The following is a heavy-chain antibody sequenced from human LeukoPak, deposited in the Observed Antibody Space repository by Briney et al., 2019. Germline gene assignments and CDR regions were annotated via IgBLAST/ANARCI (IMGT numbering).Heavy chain of an antibody. J-gene: IGHJ5*02. CDR2: IYYSGST. Sequence: SETLSLTCTVSGGSISSSIYYWGWIRQPPGKGLEWIGSIYYSGSTYYNPSLKSRVTISVDTSKNQFSLKLSSVTAADTAVYYCARGYSNNWYWFDPWGRGTLVIVSS. D-gene: IGHD6-13*01. V-gene: IGHV4-39*07. CDR1: GGSISSSIYY. CDR3: ARGYSNNWYWFDP.